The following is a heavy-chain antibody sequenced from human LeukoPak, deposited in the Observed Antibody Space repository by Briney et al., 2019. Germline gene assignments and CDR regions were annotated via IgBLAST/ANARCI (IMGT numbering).Heavy chain of an antibody. CDR1: GFSISDYY. Sequence: PGGSLRLSCDASGFSISDYYMSWIRQSPGKGLEWISYITSGSGSTKYADSVKGRFTISRDKAKNSVALQLNSLRAEDTAVYYCTKERRGSYYAFKSWGQGTLVTVSS. V-gene: IGHV3-11*05. D-gene: IGHD3-22*01. CDR2: ITSGSGST. CDR3: TKERRGSYYAFKS. J-gene: IGHJ4*02.